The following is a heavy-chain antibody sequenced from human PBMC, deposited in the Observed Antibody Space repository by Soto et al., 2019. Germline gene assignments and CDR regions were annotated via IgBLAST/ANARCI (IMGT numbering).Heavy chain of an antibody. CDR3: AKVAIVVLPAASYFDY. V-gene: IGHV3-30*18. Sequence: PGGSLRLSCAASGFTFSSYGMHWVRQAPGKGLEWVAVISYDGSNKYYADSVKGRFTISRDNSKNTLYLQMNSLRAEDTAVYYCAKVAIVVLPAASYFDYWGQGTLVTVSS. CDR2: ISYDGSNK. D-gene: IGHD2-2*01. CDR1: GFTFSSYG. J-gene: IGHJ4*02.